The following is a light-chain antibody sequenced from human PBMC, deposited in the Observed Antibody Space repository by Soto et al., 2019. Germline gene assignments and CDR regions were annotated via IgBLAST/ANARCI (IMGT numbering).Light chain of an antibody. J-gene: IGKJ1*01. CDR3: QQYNSYSPT. V-gene: IGKV1-5*01. CDR1: QSINSW. Sequence: DIEMTQSPTTLSASVGDRVTITCRASQSINSWLAWYQQKPGKVPSLLIYDASSLESGVPSRFSGGQSGTEFTLTINSLQPDDFATYYCQQYNSYSPTFGQGTKVDIK. CDR2: DAS.